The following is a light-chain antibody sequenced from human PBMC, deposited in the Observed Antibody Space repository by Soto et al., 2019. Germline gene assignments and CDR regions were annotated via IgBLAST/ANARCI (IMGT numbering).Light chain of an antibody. Sequence: EIVMTQSPAILSVSPGERATLSCRASQSVGSNFAWYQQKPGQAPRLLMYAPSTRATGLPARFSGSGSGTEFTLTISNLQSEDFAVYYCHQFNNWPPGTFGQGTKVEIK. CDR2: APS. J-gene: IGKJ1*01. CDR1: QSVGSN. V-gene: IGKV3-15*01. CDR3: HQFNNWPPGT.